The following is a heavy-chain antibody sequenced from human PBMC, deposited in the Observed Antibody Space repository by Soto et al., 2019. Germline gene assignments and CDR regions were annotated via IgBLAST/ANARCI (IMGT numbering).Heavy chain of an antibody. D-gene: IGHD6-13*01. CDR2: ISGSGDST. CDR3: AKDQGSSWYEIDY. J-gene: IGHJ4*02. CDR1: GFTFSSYG. V-gene: IGHV3-23*01. Sequence: GGSLRLSCAASGFTFSSYGMHWVRQAPGKGLEWVSGISGSGDSTYYADSVKGRFTVSRDNSKNTLYLQMNSLRAEDTAVYYCAKDQGSSWYEIDYWGQGTLVTVSS.